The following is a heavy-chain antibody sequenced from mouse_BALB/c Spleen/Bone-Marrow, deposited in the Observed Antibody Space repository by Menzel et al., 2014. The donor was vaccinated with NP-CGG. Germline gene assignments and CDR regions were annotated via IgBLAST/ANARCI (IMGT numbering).Heavy chain of an antibody. CDR1: GFTFSDYY. CDR2: ISDGGSYT. V-gene: IGHV5-4*02. CDR3: ARGGNYYAMDY. Sequence: EVQRVESGGGLVKPGGYLKLSCAASGFTFSDYYMYWVRQTPEKRLEWVATISDGGSYTYYPDSVKGRFTISRDNAKNNLYLQMSSLKSEDTAMYYCARGGNYYAMDYWGQGTSVTVSS. J-gene: IGHJ4*01. D-gene: IGHD2-1*01.